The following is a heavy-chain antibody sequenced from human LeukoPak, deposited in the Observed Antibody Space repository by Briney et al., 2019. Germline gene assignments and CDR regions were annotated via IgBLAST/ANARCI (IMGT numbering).Heavy chain of an antibody. CDR3: ARGGTESNYRHFDY. V-gene: IGHV3-7*01. D-gene: IGHD1-26*01. CDR1: GFTFSSYW. J-gene: IGHJ4*02. Sequence: GGSLILSCAAAGFTFSSYWMSWVRQAPGKGLEGVANIKQDGSEKPDVDSVSGRFTISRNKDKNSLFLQMNSLRAEDTAVYYCARGGTESNYRHFDYWGQGTLVTVSS. CDR2: IKQDGSEK.